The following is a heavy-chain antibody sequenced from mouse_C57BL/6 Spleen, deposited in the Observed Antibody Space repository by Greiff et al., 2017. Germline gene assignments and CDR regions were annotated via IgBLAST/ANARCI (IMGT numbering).Heavy chain of an antibody. CDR3: ARWDYDVWYFDV. CDR2: IYPGDGDT. Sequence: QVQLQQSGAELVKPGASVKISCKASGYAFSSYWMNWVKQRPGKGLEWIGQIYPGDGDTNYNGKFKGKATLTADKSSSTAYMQLSSLTSEDSAVYFCARWDYDVWYFDVWGTGTTVTVSS. CDR1: GYAFSSYW. V-gene: IGHV1-80*01. D-gene: IGHD2-4*01. J-gene: IGHJ1*03.